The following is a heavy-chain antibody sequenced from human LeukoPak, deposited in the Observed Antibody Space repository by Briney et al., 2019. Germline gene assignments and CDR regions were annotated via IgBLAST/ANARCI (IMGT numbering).Heavy chain of an antibody. J-gene: IGHJ4*02. V-gene: IGHV1-3*01. CDR1: GYTFTSYA. Sequence: ASVKVSCKASGYTFTSYAMHWVRQAPGQRLERMGWINAGNGNTKYSQKFQGRVTITRDTSASTAYMELSSLRSEDTAVYYCASSYDILTGYWPFDYWGQGTLVTASS. CDR2: INAGNGNT. D-gene: IGHD3-9*01. CDR3: ASSYDILTGYWPFDY.